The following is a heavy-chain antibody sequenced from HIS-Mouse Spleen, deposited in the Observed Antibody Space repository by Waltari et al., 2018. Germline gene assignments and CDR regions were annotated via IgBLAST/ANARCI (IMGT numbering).Heavy chain of an antibody. J-gene: IGHJ3*02. CDR3: ARAPIDWDIVGSLLDAYDI. D-gene: IGHD2-15*01. CDR2: IIPILGIA. CDR1: GGTFSSYA. Sequence: QVQLVQSGAEVKKPGSSVKVSCKASGGTFSSYAISWVRQAPGQGLEWMGRIIPILGIANYAQKFQGRVTITADKSTSTAYMELSSLRSEDTAVYYCARAPIDWDIVGSLLDAYDIWGQGTMVTVSS. V-gene: IGHV1-69*04.